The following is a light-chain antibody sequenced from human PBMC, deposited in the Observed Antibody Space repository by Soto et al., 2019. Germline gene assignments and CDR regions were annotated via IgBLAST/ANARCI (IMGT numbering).Light chain of an antibody. CDR3: QQRSHWPPIT. Sequence: EIVMTQSPGTLSLSPGERATLSCRASQSVSNNYLAWYQQKPGQAPRLLIYDASNRATGIPARFSGSGSGTDFTLTISSLEPDDSAVYYCQQRSHWPPITFGQGTRLEIK. CDR1: QSVSNNY. V-gene: IGKV3-11*01. CDR2: DAS. J-gene: IGKJ5*01.